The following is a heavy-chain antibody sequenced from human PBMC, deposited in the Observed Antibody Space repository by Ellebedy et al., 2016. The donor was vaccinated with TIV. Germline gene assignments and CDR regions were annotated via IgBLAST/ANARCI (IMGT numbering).Heavy chain of an antibody. Sequence: GESLKISXAASGFTFSSYGMHWVRQAPGKGLEWVAVIWYDGSNKYYADSVKGRFTISRDNSKNTLYLQMNSLRAEDTAVYYCARSGELAEGYYYYYMDVWGKGTTVTVSS. CDR1: GFTFSSYG. CDR2: IWYDGSNK. J-gene: IGHJ6*03. V-gene: IGHV3-33*01. D-gene: IGHD1-26*01. CDR3: ARSGELAEGYYYYYMDV.